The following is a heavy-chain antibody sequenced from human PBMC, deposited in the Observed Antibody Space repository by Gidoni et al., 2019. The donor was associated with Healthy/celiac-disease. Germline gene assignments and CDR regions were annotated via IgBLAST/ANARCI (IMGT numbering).Heavy chain of an antibody. Sequence: EVQLVESGGGLVKPGGSLRLSCAASGFPFSSYSMNWVRQAPGKGLEWVSSISSSSSYIYYADSVKGRFTISRDNAKNSLYLQMNSLRAEDTAVYYCARYGSGSIDYWGQGTLVTVSS. V-gene: IGHV3-21*01. CDR2: ISSSSSYI. D-gene: IGHD3-10*01. CDR3: ARYGSGSIDY. J-gene: IGHJ4*02. CDR1: GFPFSSYS.